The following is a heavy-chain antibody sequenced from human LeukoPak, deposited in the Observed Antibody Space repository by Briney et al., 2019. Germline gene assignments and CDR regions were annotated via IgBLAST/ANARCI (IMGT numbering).Heavy chain of an antibody. D-gene: IGHD6-19*01. CDR3: ARHPIAVAGTAFDY. J-gene: IGHJ4*02. V-gene: IGHV4-59*01. CDR2: IYYSGST. Sequence: SETLSLTCTVSGGSISSYYWSWIRQPPGKGLEWIGYIYYSGSTNYNPSLKSRVTISVDTSKNQFSLKLSSVTAADTAVYYCARHPIAVAGTAFDYWGQGTLVTVSS. CDR1: GGSISSYY.